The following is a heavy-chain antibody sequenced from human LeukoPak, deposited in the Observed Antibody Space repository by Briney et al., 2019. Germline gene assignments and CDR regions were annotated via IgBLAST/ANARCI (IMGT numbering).Heavy chain of an antibody. CDR1: GFTFSIYT. Sequence: GGSLRLSCAASGFTFSIYTMSWVRQAPGKGLEWVSAMNGDGDYIYYADSVKGRFTISRDNSKNTVYLEMSSLRAEDTAVYHCAKEVLDYEIPYWYFDLWGLGTLVTVSS. CDR3: AKEVLDYEIPYWYFDL. D-gene: IGHD4-17*01. J-gene: IGHJ2*01. CDR2: MNGDGDYI. V-gene: IGHV3-23*01.